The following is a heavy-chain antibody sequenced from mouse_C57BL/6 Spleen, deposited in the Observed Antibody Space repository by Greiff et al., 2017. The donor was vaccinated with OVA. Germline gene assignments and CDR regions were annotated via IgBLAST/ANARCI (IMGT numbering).Heavy chain of an antibody. Sequence: QVQLQQPGAELVMPGASVKLSCKASGYTFTSYWMHWVKQRPGQGLEWIGEIDPSDSYTNYNQKFKGKSTLTVDKSSSTAYMQLSSLTAEDSAVYYCARGPPDYWGQGTTLTVSS. V-gene: IGHV1-69*01. CDR3: ARGPPDY. CDR1: GYTFTSYW. J-gene: IGHJ2*01. CDR2: IDPSDSYT.